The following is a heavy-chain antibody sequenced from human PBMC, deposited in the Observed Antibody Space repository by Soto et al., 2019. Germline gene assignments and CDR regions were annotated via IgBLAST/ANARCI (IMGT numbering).Heavy chain of an antibody. D-gene: IGHD6-13*01. V-gene: IGHV5-51*01. J-gene: IGHJ6*02. CDR3: ARQSSPDYNHYGMDV. Sequence: PGESLKISCQGSGYSFTNYWIAWVRQMPGKGLEWMGIIYPGDSDTRYSPSFQGQVTISADKSISTAHLQWRSLKASDTAMYYCARQSSPDYNHYGMDVCGQGTTVTVYS. CDR1: GYSFTNYW. CDR2: IYPGDSDT.